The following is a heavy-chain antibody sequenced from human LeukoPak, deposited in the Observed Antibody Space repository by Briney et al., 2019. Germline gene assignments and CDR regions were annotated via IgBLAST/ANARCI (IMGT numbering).Heavy chain of an antibody. CDR1: AFIFSGHW. CDR3: ARDSNLNSKDY. Sequence: PGGSLRLSCEGSAFIFSGHWMNWVRQTPGKGLEWVASIKEDGSERQYVDSVKGRFTISRDNSKNTLYLQMNSLRAEDTAVYYCARDSNLNSKDYWGQGTLVSVSS. V-gene: IGHV3-7*01. D-gene: IGHD1/OR15-1a*01. CDR2: IKEDGSER. J-gene: IGHJ4*02.